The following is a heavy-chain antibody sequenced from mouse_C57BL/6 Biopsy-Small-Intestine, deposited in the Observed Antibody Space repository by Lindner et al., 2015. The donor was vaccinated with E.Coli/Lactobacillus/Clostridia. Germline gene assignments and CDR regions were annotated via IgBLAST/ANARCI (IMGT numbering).Heavy chain of an antibody. CDR2: IYPGDGDT. CDR3: ARSPSPYFDY. J-gene: IGHJ2*01. Sequence: VQLQESGAELVKPGASVKISCKGSGYAFSSYWTNWVKQRPGKGLEWIGQIYPGDGDTKYNGKFKGKATLTADKSSSTAYMQVSSLTSEDSAVYFCARSPSPYFDYWGQGTTLTVSS. V-gene: IGHV1-80*01. D-gene: IGHD6-1*01. CDR1: GYAFSSYW.